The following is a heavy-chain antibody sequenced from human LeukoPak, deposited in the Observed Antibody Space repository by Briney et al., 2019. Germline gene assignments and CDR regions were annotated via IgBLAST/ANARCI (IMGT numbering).Heavy chain of an antibody. Sequence: PGRSLRLSCAASGFTFSSFAMHWVRQAPGKGLEWAAAISIAGNNVYYADSVEGRFTISTDNSKSTLYLQMNSLRVEDTAVYYCASLGDDWGQGTLVTVSS. CDR3: ASLGDD. D-gene: IGHD7-27*01. V-gene: IGHV3-30-3*01. CDR2: ISIAGNNV. J-gene: IGHJ4*02. CDR1: GFTFSSFA.